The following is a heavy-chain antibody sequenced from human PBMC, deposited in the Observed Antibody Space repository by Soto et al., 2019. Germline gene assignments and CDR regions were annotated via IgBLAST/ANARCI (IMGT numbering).Heavy chain of an antibody. D-gene: IGHD3-22*01. CDR2: INPSGGST. CDR3: AREGDDSSGYYDNAFDI. V-gene: IGHV1-46*01. Sequence: QVQLVQSGAEVKKPGASVKVSCKASGYTFTSYYMHWVRQAPGQGLEWMGIINPSGGSTSYAQKFQGRVTMTRDTSTSTVYMELSSLRSEDTAVYYCAREGDDSSGYYDNAFDIWGQWTMVTVSS. CDR1: GYTFTSYY. J-gene: IGHJ3*02.